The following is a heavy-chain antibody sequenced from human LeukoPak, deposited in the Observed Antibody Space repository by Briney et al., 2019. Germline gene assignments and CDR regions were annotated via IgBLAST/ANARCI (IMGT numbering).Heavy chain of an antibody. J-gene: IGHJ4*02. CDR3: ATRRSGNYFATFDH. V-gene: IGHV3-23*01. D-gene: IGHD3-22*01. Sequence: GGSLRLSCEASGFTLINYAMNWVRQAPEKGLEWVSTVSGPGTTTYYADSVKGRFTVSRDNSKNTVFLQMDSPRAEDTAVYYCATRRSGNYFATFDHWGQGILVTVSS. CDR2: VSGPGTTT. CDR1: GFTLINYA.